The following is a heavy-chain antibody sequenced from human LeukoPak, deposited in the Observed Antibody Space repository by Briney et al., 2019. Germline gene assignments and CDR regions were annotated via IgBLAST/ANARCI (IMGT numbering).Heavy chain of an antibody. Sequence: SETLSLTCAVYGGSFSVYYCSWIRQPPGKGLEWIGEINHSGSTNYNPSLKSRVTISVDTSKNQFSLKLSSVTAADTAVYYCARGAPEGAVEVYYYPSYGMDVWGQGTTVTVSS. V-gene: IGHV4-34*01. D-gene: IGHD3-10*01. CDR2: INHSGST. CDR3: ARGAPEGAVEVYYYPSYGMDV. J-gene: IGHJ6*02. CDR1: GGSFSVYY.